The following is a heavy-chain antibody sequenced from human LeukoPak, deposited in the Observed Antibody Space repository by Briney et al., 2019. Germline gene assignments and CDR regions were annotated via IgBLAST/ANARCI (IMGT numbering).Heavy chain of an antibody. Sequence: SETLSLTCTVSGGSISISSHYWGWIRQPPGKGLEWIGSIYYSGSTYYNPSLRSRVTISVDTSKNQFSLKLSSVTAADTAVYYCATHHYYDSSGYSYAFDIWGQGTMVTVSS. CDR2: IYYSGST. CDR1: GGSISISSHY. V-gene: IGHV4-39*01. CDR3: ATHHYYDSSGYSYAFDI. D-gene: IGHD3-22*01. J-gene: IGHJ3*02.